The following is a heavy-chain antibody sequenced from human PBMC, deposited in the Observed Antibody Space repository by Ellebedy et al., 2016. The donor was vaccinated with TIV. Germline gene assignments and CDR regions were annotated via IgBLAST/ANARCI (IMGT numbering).Heavy chain of an antibody. J-gene: IGHJ3*01. D-gene: IGHD2-15*01. Sequence: ASVKVSXXSSGYTHTGHYLHWVRQAPGQGLEWMGWINPDSGGTNNAQTFQGRVTMTWDMSVTTANMELTNLRSDDTAIYYCVRQRPSCSFGVCHGQAFDVWGQGIMVTVSS. CDR2: INPDSGGT. V-gene: IGHV1-2*02. CDR3: VRQRPSCSFGVCHGQAFDV. CDR1: GYTHTGHY.